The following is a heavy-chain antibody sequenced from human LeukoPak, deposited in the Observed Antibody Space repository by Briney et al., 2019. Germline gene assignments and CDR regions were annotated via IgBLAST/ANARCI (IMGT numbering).Heavy chain of an antibody. CDR1: GFTFSNAW. Sequence: GGSLRLSCAASGFTFSNAWMSWVRQAPGKGLEWVGRIKSKTDGGTTDYAAPVKGRFTISRDDSKSIAYLQMNSLKTEDTAVYYCTRGTVYDFWSGYYNYFDYWGQGTLVTVSS. J-gene: IGHJ4*02. V-gene: IGHV3-15*01. CDR2: IKSKTDGGTT. CDR3: TRGTVYDFWSGYYNYFDY. D-gene: IGHD3-3*01.